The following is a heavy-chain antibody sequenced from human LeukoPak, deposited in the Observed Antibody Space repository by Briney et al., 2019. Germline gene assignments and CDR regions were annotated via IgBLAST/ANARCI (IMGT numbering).Heavy chain of an antibody. Sequence: GGSLRLSCAASGFTFSSYAMSWARQAPGEGLEWVSAISGSGGSTYYADSVKGRFTISRDNSKNTLYLQMNSLRAEDTAVYYCAKDRGSYVAERFDPWGQGTLVTVSS. CDR3: AKDRGSYVAERFDP. J-gene: IGHJ5*02. CDR2: ISGSGGST. D-gene: IGHD3-10*01. V-gene: IGHV3-23*01. CDR1: GFTFSSYA.